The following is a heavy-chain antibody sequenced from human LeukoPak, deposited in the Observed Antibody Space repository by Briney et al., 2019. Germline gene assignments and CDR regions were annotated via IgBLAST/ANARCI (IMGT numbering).Heavy chain of an antibody. V-gene: IGHV3-53*01. CDR3: ARVVSSGYYYVDY. CDR2: IYSGGST. J-gene: IGHJ4*02. D-gene: IGHD3-22*01. Sequence: GGSLRLSCAASGFTVSSNYMSWVRQAPGKGLEWVSVIYSGGSTYYADSVKGRSTISRDNSKNTLYLQMNSLRAEDTAVYYCARVVSSGYYYVDYWGQGTLVTVSS. CDR1: GFTVSSNY.